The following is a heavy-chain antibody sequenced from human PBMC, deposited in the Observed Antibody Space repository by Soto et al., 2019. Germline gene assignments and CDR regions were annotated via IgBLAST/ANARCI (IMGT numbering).Heavy chain of an antibody. CDR3: AHRRGSGSYYGDFDY. CDR1: GFSLSTSGVG. J-gene: IGHJ4*02. Sequence: QITLKESGPTLVKPTQTLTLTCTYSGFSLSTSGVGVGWIRQPPGKALEWLALIYWDDDKRYSPSLKSRLTITKDTSKNQVVLTMTNMDPVDTATYYCAHRRGSGSYYGDFDYWGQGTLVTVSS. D-gene: IGHD1-26*01. CDR2: IYWDDDK. V-gene: IGHV2-5*02.